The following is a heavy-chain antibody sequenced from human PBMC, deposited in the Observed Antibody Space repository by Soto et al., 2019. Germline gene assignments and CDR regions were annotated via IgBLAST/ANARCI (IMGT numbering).Heavy chain of an antibody. Sequence: SVKVSCKASGGTFSSYAISWVRQAPGQGLEWMGGIIPIFGTANYAQKFQGRVTITADESTSTAYMELSSLRSEDTAVYYCARGYYYGSGSYYPTAPFDYWGQGTLVTASS. J-gene: IGHJ4*02. CDR2: IIPIFGTA. V-gene: IGHV1-69*13. CDR3: ARGYYYGSGSYYPTAPFDY. D-gene: IGHD3-10*01. CDR1: GGTFSSYA.